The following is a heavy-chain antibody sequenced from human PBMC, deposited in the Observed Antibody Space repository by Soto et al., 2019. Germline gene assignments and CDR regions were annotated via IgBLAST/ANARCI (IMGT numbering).Heavy chain of an antibody. V-gene: IGHV3-11*05. CDR2: ISSSGST. Sequence: PGGSLRLSCAASGFTFSDYYMSWIRQAPGKGLEWVSYISSSGSTNYADSVKGRFTISRDNSKTTLYLQMNSLRAEDTAVYYCARDPRMCTSTSCYRTQWFDPWGQGTLVTVSS. CDR1: GFTFSDYY. J-gene: IGHJ5*02. CDR3: ARDPRMCTSTSCYRTQWFDP. D-gene: IGHD2-2*01.